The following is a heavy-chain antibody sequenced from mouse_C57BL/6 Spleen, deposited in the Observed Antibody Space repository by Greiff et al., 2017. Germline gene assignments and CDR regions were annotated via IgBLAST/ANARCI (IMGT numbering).Heavy chain of an antibody. CDR3: ARQDGYDPHWYFDV. J-gene: IGHJ1*03. CDR1: GFTFSDYG. V-gene: IGHV5-15*01. Sequence: DVMLVESGGGLVQPGGSLKLSCAASGFTFSDYGMAWVRQAPRKGPEWVAFISNLAYSIYYADTVTGRFTISRENAKNTLYLEMSSLRSEDTAMYYCARQDGYDPHWYFDVWGTGTTVTVSS. D-gene: IGHD2-2*01. CDR2: ISNLAYSI.